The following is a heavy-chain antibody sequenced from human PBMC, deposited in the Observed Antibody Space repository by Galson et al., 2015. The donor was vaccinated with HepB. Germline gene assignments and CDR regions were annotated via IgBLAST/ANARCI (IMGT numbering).Heavy chain of an antibody. CDR1: GFTFSSYA. CDR2: ISASGGST. D-gene: IGHD2-2*02. J-gene: IGHJ4*02. V-gene: IGHV3-23*01. Sequence: SLRLSCAASGFTFSSYAMSWVRQAPGKGLEWVSTISASGGSTFYADSVKGRFTSPRDNSRNTLYLQVNSLRAEDTAVYYCAKTSRPYCGSSGCHIDYWGQGTRLTVSS. CDR3: AKTSRPYCGSSGCHIDY.